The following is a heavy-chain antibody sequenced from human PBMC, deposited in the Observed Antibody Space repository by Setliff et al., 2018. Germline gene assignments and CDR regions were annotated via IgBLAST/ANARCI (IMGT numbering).Heavy chain of an antibody. D-gene: IGHD2-21*01. Sequence: SETLSLTCAFYGGSFSGYYWTWIRQPPGKGLEWIGEINHSGSSNYNPSLKSRVTISVDTSKNQFSLNLSSVTAADTAVYYCARGVFPDVWGKGTTVTVSS. J-gene: IGHJ6*04. V-gene: IGHV4-34*01. CDR1: GGSFSGYY. CDR3: ARGVFPDV. CDR2: INHSGSS.